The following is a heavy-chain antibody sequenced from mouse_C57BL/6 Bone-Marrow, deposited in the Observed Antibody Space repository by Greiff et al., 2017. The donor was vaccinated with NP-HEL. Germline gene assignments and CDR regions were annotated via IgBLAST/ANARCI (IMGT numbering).Heavy chain of an antibody. CDR1: GYTFTSYW. CDR2: IYPGSGST. D-gene: IGHD1-1*01. CDR3: ARSITTVVAPCY. J-gene: IGHJ3*01. Sequence: QVQLQQPGAELVKPGASVKMSCKASGYTFTSYWITWVKQRPGQGLEWIGDIYPGSGSTNYNEKFKSKATLTVDTSSSTAYMQLSSLTSEDSAVYYCARSITTVVAPCYWGQGTLVTVSA. V-gene: IGHV1-55*01.